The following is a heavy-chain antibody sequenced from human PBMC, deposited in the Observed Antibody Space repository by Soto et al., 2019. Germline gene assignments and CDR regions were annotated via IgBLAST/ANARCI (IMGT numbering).Heavy chain of an antibody. Sequence: ASVKLSCKVSGYTLTELSMHWVRQAPGKGLEWMGGFDPEDGETIYAQKFQGRVTMTEDTSTDTAYMELSSLRSEDTAVYYCATGYCSSTSCYQPYNWFDPWGQGTLVTVSS. CDR2: FDPEDGET. J-gene: IGHJ5*02. CDR1: GYTLTELS. V-gene: IGHV1-24*01. D-gene: IGHD2-2*01. CDR3: ATGYCSSTSCYQPYNWFDP.